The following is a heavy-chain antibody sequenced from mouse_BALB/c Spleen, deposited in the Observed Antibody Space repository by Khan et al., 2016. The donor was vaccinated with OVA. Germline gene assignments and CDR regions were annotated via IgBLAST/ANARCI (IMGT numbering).Heavy chain of an antibody. Sequence: EVELVESGGDLVKPEGSLKLSCAASGFTFSTYGMSWVRQTPDKRLEWVATISSGGSYTYYPDSVQGRFTISRDNAKNTLYLQMSRLKSEDTAMFYCVRLAYYYDSEGFAYWGQGTLVTVSA. CDR1: GFTFSTYG. V-gene: IGHV5-6*01. D-gene: IGHD1-1*01. J-gene: IGHJ3*01. CDR2: ISSGGSYT. CDR3: VRLAYYYDSEGFAY.